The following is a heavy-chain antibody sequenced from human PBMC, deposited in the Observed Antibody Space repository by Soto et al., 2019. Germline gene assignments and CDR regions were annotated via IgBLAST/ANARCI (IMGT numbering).Heavy chain of an antibody. Sequence: QVQLVQSGAEVKKPGASVKVSCKASGYTFTSYGISWVRQAPGQGLEWMGWISAYNGNTNYAQKLQGRVTITTDTSTSTAYMELRSLRSDDTAVYYCARDPGKYSSSWYALYYYYGMDVWGQGTTVTVSS. V-gene: IGHV1-18*01. CDR1: GYTFTSYG. CDR3: ARDPGKYSSSWYALYYYYGMDV. J-gene: IGHJ6*02. D-gene: IGHD6-13*01. CDR2: ISAYNGNT.